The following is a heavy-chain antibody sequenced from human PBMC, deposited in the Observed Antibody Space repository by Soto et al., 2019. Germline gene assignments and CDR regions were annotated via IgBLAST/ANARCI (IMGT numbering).Heavy chain of an antibody. CDR1: GGSFSGYY. V-gene: IGHV4-34*01. CDR2: INPSGGT. J-gene: IGHJ4*02. D-gene: IGHD6-13*01. CDR3: ARVRASRGQRDLDF. Sequence: QVQLQQWGAGLLKPSETLSLTCGVYGGSFSGYYWNWIRQPPGKGLEWIGEINPSGGTNYNPSLKSRVTLSADPSKNQFSLKLSSVTAADTAVYYCARVRASRGQRDLDFWGQGTLVTVSS.